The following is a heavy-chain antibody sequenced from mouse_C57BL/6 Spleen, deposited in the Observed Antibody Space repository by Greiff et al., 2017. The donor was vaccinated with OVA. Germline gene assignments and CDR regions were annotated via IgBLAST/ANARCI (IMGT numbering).Heavy chain of an antibody. CDR1: GYNFTSYW. CDR3: AREGDYYGSSHSYWYFDV. Sequence: QVQLQQPGAELVKPGASVKMSCKASGYNFTSYWITWVKQRPGQGLEWLGDIYPGSGCTNYNEKFQSKATLTVDTSSSTAYMQLSRLTSEDSAVYYCAREGDYYGSSHSYWYFDVWGTGTTVTVSS. CDR2: IYPGSGCT. J-gene: IGHJ1*03. D-gene: IGHD1-1*01. V-gene: IGHV1-55*01.